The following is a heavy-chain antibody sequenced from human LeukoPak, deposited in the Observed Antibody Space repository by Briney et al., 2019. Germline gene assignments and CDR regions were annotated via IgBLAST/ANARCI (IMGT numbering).Heavy chain of an antibody. CDR2: INHSGST. J-gene: IGHJ5*02. CDR3: ARHVRKITMVRGVTQYNWFDP. CDR1: GGSFSGYY. D-gene: IGHD3-10*01. V-gene: IGHV4-34*01. Sequence: PSETLSLTCAVYGGSFSGYYWSWIRQPPGKGLEWIGEINHSGSTNYNPSLKSRITISVDTSKNQFPLKLSSVTAADTAVYYCARHVRKITMVRGVTQYNWFDPWGQGTLVTVSS.